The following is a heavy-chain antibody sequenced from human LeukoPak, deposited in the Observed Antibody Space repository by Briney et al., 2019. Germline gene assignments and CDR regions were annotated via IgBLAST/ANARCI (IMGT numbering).Heavy chain of an antibody. CDR2: INPSGGST. Sequence: GSVKVSCKTSVETFTSDYMHWVRQAPGQGVERMGIINPSGGSTSYAQKFQGRVTMTRDMSTSTVYMELSSLRSEDTAVYFCARGGVVIDTTMVRGVILFWGQGTLVTVSS. V-gene: IGHV1-46*01. D-gene: IGHD3-10*01. CDR3: ARGGVVIDTTMVRGVILF. CDR1: VETFTSDY. J-gene: IGHJ4*02.